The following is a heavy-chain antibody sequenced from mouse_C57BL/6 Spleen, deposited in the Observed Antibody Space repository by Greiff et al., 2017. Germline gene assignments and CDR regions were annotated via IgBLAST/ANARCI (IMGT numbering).Heavy chain of an antibody. CDR3: ARGELNGRGAMDY. CDR1: GYTFTDYY. J-gene: IGHJ4*01. V-gene: IGHV1-75*01. D-gene: IGHD1-1*02. CDR2: IFPGSGST. Sequence: VQLQESGPELVKPGASVKISCKASGYTFTDYYINWVKQRPGQGLEWIGWIFPGSGSTYYNEKFKGKATLTVDKSSSTAYMLLSSLTSEDSAVYFCARGELNGRGAMDYWGQGTSVTVSS.